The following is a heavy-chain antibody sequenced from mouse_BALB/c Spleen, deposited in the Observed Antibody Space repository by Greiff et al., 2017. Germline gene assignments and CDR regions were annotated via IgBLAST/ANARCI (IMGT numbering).Heavy chain of an antibody. CDR1: GFTFSSFG. D-gene: IGHD2-13*01. V-gene: IGHV5-17*02. CDR3: SRGDPGPYYAMDY. CDR2: ISSGSSTI. Sequence: EVKVVESGGGLVQPGGSRKLSCAASGFTFSSFGMHWVRQAPEKGLEWVAYISSGSSTIYYADTVKGRFTISRDNPKNTLFLQMTSLRSEDTAMYYCSRGDPGPYYAMDYWGQGTSVTVSS. J-gene: IGHJ4*01.